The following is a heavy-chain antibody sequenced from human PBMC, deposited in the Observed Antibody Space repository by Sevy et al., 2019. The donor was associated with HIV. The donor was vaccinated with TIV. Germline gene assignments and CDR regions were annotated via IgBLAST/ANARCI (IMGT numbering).Heavy chain of an antibody. V-gene: IGHV4-31*03. J-gene: IGHJ6*02. CDR1: GGSISSNGFY. D-gene: IGHD6-13*01. Sequence: SETLSLTCTVSGGSISSNGFYWNWIRQHPGKGLEWIGNVYYSGTTYYNPSLKSRVSISVDTSKNQFSLSLRSVTAADTAVYFCARVAPSRSSWYRTTYGMDVWGQGTTVTVSS. CDR2: VYYSGTT. CDR3: ARVAPSRSSWYRTTYGMDV.